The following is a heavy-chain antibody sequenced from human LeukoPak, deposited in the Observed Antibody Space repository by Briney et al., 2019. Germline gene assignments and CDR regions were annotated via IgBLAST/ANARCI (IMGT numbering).Heavy chain of an antibody. Sequence: GGSLRLSCAASGFTFSSYAMSWVRQAPGKGLEWVSAISGSGGNTYYADSVKGRFTISRDNSKNTLYLQMNSLRAEDTAVYYCASDIVATTIDYWGQGTLVTVSS. CDR1: GFTFSSYA. D-gene: IGHD5-12*01. V-gene: IGHV3-23*01. CDR2: ISGSGGNT. J-gene: IGHJ4*02. CDR3: ASDIVATTIDY.